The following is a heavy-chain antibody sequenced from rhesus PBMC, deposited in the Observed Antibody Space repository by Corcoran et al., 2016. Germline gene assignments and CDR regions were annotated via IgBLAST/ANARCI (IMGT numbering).Heavy chain of an antibody. CDR1: GFTFSGYD. Sequence: EVQLVESGGGLVQPGGSLRLSCAASGFTFSGYDMNWVRQAPGKGLDGVTYISYTGKTIYSASSLKGRFTISKDNAKNSLFLQMSSLGAEDTAVYYCTRETSGFEFWGQGALVTVSS. CDR3: TRETSGFEF. V-gene: IGHV3-136*01. CDR2: ISYTGKTI. J-gene: IGHJ1*01. D-gene: IGHD2-21*01.